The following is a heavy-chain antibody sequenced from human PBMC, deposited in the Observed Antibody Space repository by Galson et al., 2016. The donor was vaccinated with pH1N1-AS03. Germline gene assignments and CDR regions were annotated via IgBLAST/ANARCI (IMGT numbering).Heavy chain of an antibody. CDR3: ARRVYGDYVNWFDP. J-gene: IGHJ5*02. V-gene: IGHV4-39*01. Sequence: SETLSLTCTVSGGSISSSSYYWGWIRQPPGKGLEWIGSIYYSGSTYYSPSLKSRVTISVDTSKNQFSLKLSSVTAADTAVYYCARRVYGDYVNWFDPWGQGTLVTVSS. CDR2: IYYSGST. D-gene: IGHD4-17*01. CDR1: GGSISSSSYY.